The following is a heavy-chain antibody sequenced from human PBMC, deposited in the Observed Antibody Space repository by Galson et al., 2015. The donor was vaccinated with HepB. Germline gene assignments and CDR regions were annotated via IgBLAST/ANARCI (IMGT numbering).Heavy chain of an antibody. CDR1: GFTFSTHA. J-gene: IGHJ4*02. Sequence: SLRLSCAASGFTFSTHAMSWVRQAPGKGLAWVSAISGSGDTIYYADSVMGRITISRDNSKSTLYLQMNSLRAEDTAVYYCAKVHCGASSCSRIDDWGKGTLVSVSS. V-gene: IGHV3-23*01. D-gene: IGHD2-2*01. CDR3: AKVHCGASSCSRIDD. CDR2: ISGSGDTI.